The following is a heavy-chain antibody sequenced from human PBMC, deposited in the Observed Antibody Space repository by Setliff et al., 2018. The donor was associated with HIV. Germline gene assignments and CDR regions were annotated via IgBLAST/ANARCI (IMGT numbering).Heavy chain of an antibody. CDR2: INTANYKT. V-gene: IGHV1-3*04. CDR3: ARSRAAGFDY. J-gene: IGHJ4*02. D-gene: IGHD6-13*01. CDR1: GYIFSSYT. Sequence: GASVKVSCKASGYIFSSYTMHWVRQAPGQRLEWMGWINTANYKTKYSQKFQGRVTITRDTSASTAYMELSSLRAEDTAVYYCARSRAAGFDYWGQGTLVTVSS.